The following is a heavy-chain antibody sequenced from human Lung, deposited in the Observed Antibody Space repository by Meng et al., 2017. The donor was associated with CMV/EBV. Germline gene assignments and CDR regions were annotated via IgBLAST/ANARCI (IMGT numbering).Heavy chain of an antibody. V-gene: IGHV1-18*01. CDR2: ISAYNGNT. J-gene: IGHJ4*02. CDR3: ARVEVGITSGDY. Sequence: QVQLVQAGAEVKKPGVSLKLSCETSGFTFTTYFMHWLRQAPGQGLEWMGWISAYNGNTNYAQTLQGRVTMTTDTSTSTAYMVLTGLRSDDTAVYYCARVEVGITSGDYWGQGTLVTVSS. CDR1: GFTFTTYF. D-gene: IGHD1-26*01.